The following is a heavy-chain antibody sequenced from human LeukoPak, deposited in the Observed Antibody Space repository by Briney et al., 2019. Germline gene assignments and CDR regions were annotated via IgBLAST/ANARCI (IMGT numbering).Heavy chain of an antibody. J-gene: IGHJ6*02. D-gene: IGHD6-13*01. V-gene: IGHV4-59*12. CDR3: ARDVSSSWYYPDYYYGMDV. CDR1: GGSISSYY. Sequence: PSETLSLTCTVSGGSISSYYWSWIRQPPGKGLEWIGYIYYSGSTNHNPSLKSRVTISVDTSKNQFSLKLSSVTAADTAVYYCARDVSSSWYYPDYYYGMDVWGQGTTVTVSS. CDR2: IYYSGST.